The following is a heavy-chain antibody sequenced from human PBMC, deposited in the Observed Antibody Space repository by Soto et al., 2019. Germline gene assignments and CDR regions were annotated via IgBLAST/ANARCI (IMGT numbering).Heavy chain of an antibody. J-gene: IGHJ2*01. D-gene: IGHD3-9*01. V-gene: IGHV4-39*01. Sequence: PPGKGLEWIGSIYYSGSTYYNPSLKSRVTISVDTSKNQFSLKLSSVTAADTAVYYCAIFFFQAEDGIRYLCTVSAFLLNRSSDL. CDR3: AIFFFQAEDGIRYLCTVSAFLLNRSSDL. CDR2: IYYSGST.